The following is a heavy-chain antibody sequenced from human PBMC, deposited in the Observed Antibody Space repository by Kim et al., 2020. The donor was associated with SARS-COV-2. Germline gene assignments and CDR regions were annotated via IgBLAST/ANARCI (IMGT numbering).Heavy chain of an antibody. CDR1: GGSFSGYY. J-gene: IGHJ6*02. Sequence: SETLSLTCAVYGGSFSGYYWSWIRQPPGKGLEWIGEINHSGSTNYNPSLKSRVTISVDTSKNQFSLKLSSVTAADTAVYYCARDLLTTVTTMYYYYYYGMDVWGQGTTVTVSS. D-gene: IGHD4-17*01. CDR3: ARDLLTTVTTMYYYYYYGMDV. V-gene: IGHV4-34*01. CDR2: INHSGST.